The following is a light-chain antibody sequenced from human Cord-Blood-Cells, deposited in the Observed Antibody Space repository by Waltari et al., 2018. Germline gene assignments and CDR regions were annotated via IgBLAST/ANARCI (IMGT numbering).Light chain of an antibody. Sequence: QAALTHPASVSGSPGQSITISCPGTSIDVGSYNLVSWYQHHPGKAPKPMIYGGSNRPAGVSNRFSCSKSGNPASLNISGLQAEDEADYYCCSYGGSSTFDWVFGGGTKLTVL. CDR2: GGS. J-gene: IGLJ3*02. V-gene: IGLV2-23*03. CDR3: CSYGGSSTFDWV. CDR1: SIDVGSYNL.